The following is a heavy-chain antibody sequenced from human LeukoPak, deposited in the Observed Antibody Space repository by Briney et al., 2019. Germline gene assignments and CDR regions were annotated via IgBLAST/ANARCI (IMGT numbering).Heavy chain of an antibody. J-gene: IGHJ6*02. CDR1: GYTFTSYA. V-gene: IGHV1-3*01. Sequence: ASVKVSCKASGYTFTSYAMHWVRQAPGQRLEWMGWINAGNGNTKYSQKFQGRVTITRDTSASTAYMELSSLRSEDTAVYYCAREPLKLLWFGELAYGMDVWGQGTLVTVSS. CDR2: INAGNGNT. D-gene: IGHD3-10*01. CDR3: AREPLKLLWFGELAYGMDV.